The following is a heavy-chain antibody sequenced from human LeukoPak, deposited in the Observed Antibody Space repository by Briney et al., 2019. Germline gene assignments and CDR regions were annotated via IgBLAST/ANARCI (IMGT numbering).Heavy chain of an antibody. Sequence: GGSLRLSCAASGFTFSSYGMHWVRQAPGKGLEWVAVISYDGSNKYYADSVKGRFTISRDNSKNTLYLQMNSLRAEDTAVYYCAKGRISSSRWTILVGDKGDPFDYWGQGTLLTVSS. D-gene: IGHD1-26*01. CDR1: GFTFSSYG. J-gene: IGHJ4*02. V-gene: IGHV3-30*18. CDR2: ISYDGSNK. CDR3: AKGRISSSRWTILVGDKGDPFDY.